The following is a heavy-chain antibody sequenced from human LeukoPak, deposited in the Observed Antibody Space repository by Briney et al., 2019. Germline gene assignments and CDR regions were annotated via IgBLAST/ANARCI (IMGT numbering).Heavy chain of an antibody. CDR1: GGTFSSYA. J-gene: IGHJ4*02. V-gene: IGHV1-8*02. Sequence: SVKVSCKASGGTFSSYAINWVRQATGQGVEWMGWMNPNSGNTGYAQKFQGRVTMTRNTSISTAYMELSSLRSEDTAVYYCARDLPYSSSWESIDYWGQGTLVTVSS. CDR2: MNPNSGNT. CDR3: ARDLPYSSSWESIDY. D-gene: IGHD6-13*01.